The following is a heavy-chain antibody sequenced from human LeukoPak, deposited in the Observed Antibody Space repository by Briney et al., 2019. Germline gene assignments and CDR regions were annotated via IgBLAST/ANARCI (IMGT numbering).Heavy chain of an antibody. CDR3: ARGDGYNYGYYFDY. CDR1: GFIFSDHY. V-gene: IGHV3-53*04. CDR2: IYSGGST. Sequence: GGSLRLSCAASGFIFSDHYMSWVRQAPGKGLEWVSVIYSGGSTYYADSVKGRFTISRHNSKNTLYLQMHSLRAEDTAVYYCARGDGYNYGYYFDYWGQGTLVTVSS. D-gene: IGHD5-24*01. J-gene: IGHJ4*02.